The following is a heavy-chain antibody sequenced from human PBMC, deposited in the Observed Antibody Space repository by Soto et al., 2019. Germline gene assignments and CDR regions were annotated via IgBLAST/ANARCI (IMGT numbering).Heavy chain of an antibody. Sequence: GGSLRLSCEVSGVSIATFGMHWIRQAPGKGLEWVAAIWYDGSGKYYGDSVKGRFTISRDNSRNTLYLQMNSLRLEDTAIYYCATENFYNSSATHHCGQATLVTVSS. CDR3: ATENFYNSSATHH. V-gene: IGHV3-33*03. CDR2: IWYDGSGK. D-gene: IGHD3-22*01. J-gene: IGHJ5*02. CDR1: GVSIATFG.